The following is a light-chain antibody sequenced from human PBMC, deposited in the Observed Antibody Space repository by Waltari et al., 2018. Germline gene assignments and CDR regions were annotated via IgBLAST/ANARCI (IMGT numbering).Light chain of an antibody. CDR3: LLSYNGGRV. J-gene: IGLJ2*01. Sequence: QAVVTQEPSLTVSSGGTVTLTCGSSTGAVTSRHYPYWFQQKPGQAPTTVIYDTRSKHPWTPARFSGSLLGGKAALTLSGAQPEEEAEYYCLLSYNGGRVFGGGTRLTVL. CDR2: DTR. V-gene: IGLV7-46*01. CDR1: TGAVTSRHY.